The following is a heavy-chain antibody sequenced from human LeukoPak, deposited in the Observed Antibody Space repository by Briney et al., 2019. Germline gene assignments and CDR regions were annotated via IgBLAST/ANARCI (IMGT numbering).Heavy chain of an antibody. D-gene: IGHD6-19*01. CDR3: ARDSRYSSGWYQLADFDY. Sequence: ASVKVSCKASGYTFTSYGISWVRQAPGQGLEWMGWISAYNGNTNYAQKLQGRVTMTTDTSTSTAYMELRSLRSDDTAVCYCARDSRYSSGWYQLADFDYWGQGTLVTVSS. CDR2: ISAYNGNT. J-gene: IGHJ4*02. V-gene: IGHV1-18*01. CDR1: GYTFTSYG.